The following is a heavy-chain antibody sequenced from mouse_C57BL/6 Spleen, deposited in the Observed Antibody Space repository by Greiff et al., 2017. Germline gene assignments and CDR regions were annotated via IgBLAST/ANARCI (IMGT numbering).Heavy chain of an antibody. CDR2: ISSGGSYT. CDR3: ARQITTVVANYAMDY. Sequence: EVKVVESGGDLVKPGGSLKLSCAASGFTFSSYGMSWVRQTPDKRLEWVATISSGGSYTYYPDSVKGRFTISRDNAKNTLYLQMSSLKSEDTAMYYCARQITTVVANYAMDYWGQGTSVTVSS. CDR1: GFTFSSYG. D-gene: IGHD1-1*01. V-gene: IGHV5-6*01. J-gene: IGHJ4*01.